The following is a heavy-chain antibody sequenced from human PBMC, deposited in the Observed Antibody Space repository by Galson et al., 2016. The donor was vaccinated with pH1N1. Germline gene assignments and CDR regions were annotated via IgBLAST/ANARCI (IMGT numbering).Heavy chain of an antibody. Sequence: ETLSLTCGVVGGSLSGNSWIWIRQSTGKGLEWIGEIHHSGRTIYIPSLKSRVDVSVDTSKSQVSLDLSSVTGADTAIYYCARVEVFSNRRRVWFDPWGQGTLVTVSS. CDR2: IHHSGRT. V-gene: IGHV4-34*01. J-gene: IGHJ5*02. CDR3: ARVEVFSNRRRVWFDP. D-gene: IGHD4-11*01. CDR1: GGSLSGNS.